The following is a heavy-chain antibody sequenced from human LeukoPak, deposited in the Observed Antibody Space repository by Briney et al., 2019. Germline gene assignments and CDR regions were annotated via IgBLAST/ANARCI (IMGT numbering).Heavy chain of an antibody. CDR2: INHSGST. CDR3: ARHFNRGYTMDV. V-gene: IGHV4-34*01. J-gene: IGHJ6*03. CDR1: GGSFSGYY. Sequence: PSETLSLTCAVYGGSFSGYYWSWIRQPPGKGLEWIGEINHSGSTNYNPSLKSRVTISVDTSKNQFSLKLSSVTAADTAVYYCARHFNRGYTMDVWGKGTTVTISS. D-gene: IGHD5-18*01.